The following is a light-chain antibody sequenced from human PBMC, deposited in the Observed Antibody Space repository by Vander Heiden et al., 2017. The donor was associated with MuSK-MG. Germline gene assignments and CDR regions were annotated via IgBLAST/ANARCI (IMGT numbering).Light chain of an antibody. Sequence: DIQMTQSPSSLSASVGDRVTITGRASQSISSYLNWYQQKPGKAPKLLIYAASSLQSGVPSRFSGSGSGTDFTLTISSLQPEDFATYYCQQSYSTPRLTFGGGTKVEIK. CDR2: AAS. J-gene: IGKJ4*01. V-gene: IGKV1-39*01. CDR1: QSISSY. CDR3: QQSYSTPRLT.